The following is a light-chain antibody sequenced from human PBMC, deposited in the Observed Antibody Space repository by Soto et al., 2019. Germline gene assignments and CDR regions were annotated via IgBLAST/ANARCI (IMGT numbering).Light chain of an antibody. CDR2: ANN. Sequence: QSVLIQSPSASGTPGQRVTISCSGSRSNIGSNTVNWYQQVPGTAPRLLIYANNQRPSGVPDRFSGSKSGTSASLAISGLPSEDEADYYCAAWDDSLNGPVFGGGPKLTVL. CDR3: AAWDDSLNGPV. J-gene: IGLJ3*02. CDR1: RSNIGSNT. V-gene: IGLV1-44*01.